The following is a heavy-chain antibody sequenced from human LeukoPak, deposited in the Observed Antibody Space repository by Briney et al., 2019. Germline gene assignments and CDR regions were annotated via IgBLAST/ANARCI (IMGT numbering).Heavy chain of an antibody. CDR3: AREINGVVPAMSYYYYYMDV. V-gene: IGHV4-38-2*02. CDR1: GYSISSGYY. D-gene: IGHD2-2*01. Sequence: SETLSLTCTVSGYSISSGYYWGWIRQPPGKGLEWIGSIYHSGSTYYNPSLKSRVTISVDTSKNQFSLKLSSVTAADTAVYYCAREINGVVPAMSYYYYYMDVWGKGTTVTVSS. J-gene: IGHJ6*03. CDR2: IYHSGST.